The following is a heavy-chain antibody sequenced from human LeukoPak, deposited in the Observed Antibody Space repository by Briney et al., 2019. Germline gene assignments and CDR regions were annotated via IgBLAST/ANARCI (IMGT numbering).Heavy chain of an antibody. CDR2: INHSGST. CDR1: GGSFSGYY. V-gene: IGHV4-34*01. CDR3: ARGRDYDRRLNFYY. J-gene: IGHJ4*02. Sequence: SETLSLTCAVYGGSFSGYYWSWIRQPPGKGLEWIGEINHSGSTNYNPSLKSRVTISVDTSKNQFSLKLSSVTAADTAVYYCARGRDYDRRLNFYYWGQGTLVTVSS. D-gene: IGHD3-22*01.